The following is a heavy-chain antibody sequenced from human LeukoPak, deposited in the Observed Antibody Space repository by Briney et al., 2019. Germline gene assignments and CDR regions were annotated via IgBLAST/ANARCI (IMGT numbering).Heavy chain of an antibody. CDR2: IIPIFGTA. CDR1: GGTFSSYA. D-gene: IGHD4-23*01. J-gene: IGHJ6*02. V-gene: IGHV1-69*13. Sequence: ASVKVSCTASGGTFSSYAISWVRQAPGQGLEWMGGIIPIFGTANYAQKFQGRVTITADESTSTAYMELSSLRSEDTAVYYCASVPGGNSLVAGYYGMDVWGQGTTVTVSS. CDR3: ASVPGGNSLVAGYYGMDV.